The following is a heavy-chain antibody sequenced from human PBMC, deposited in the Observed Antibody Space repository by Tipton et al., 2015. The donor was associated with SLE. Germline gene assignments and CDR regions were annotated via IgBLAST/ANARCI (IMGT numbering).Heavy chain of an antibody. CDR3: TRGIDPGSSRISDY. J-gene: IGHJ4*02. Sequence: SLRLSCVASGFNFGAYWMHWVRQAPGKGLVWISRTNQDGTIRSYGDSVTGRFIISRDNSKSTLYLQMNNVRVEDTALYYCTRGIDPGSSRISDYWGQGTMVSVSS. D-gene: IGHD2-15*01. CDR2: TNQDGTIR. CDR1: GFNFGAYW. V-gene: IGHV3-74*01.